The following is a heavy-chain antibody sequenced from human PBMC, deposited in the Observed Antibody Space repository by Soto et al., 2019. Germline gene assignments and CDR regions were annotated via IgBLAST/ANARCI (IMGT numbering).Heavy chain of an antibody. Sequence: GASVKVSCKASGGTFSSYAISWVRQAPGQGLEWMGGIIPIFGTANYAQKFQGRVTITADESTSTAYMELSSLRSEDTAVYYCASHLTTVTTVDYWGQGTLVTISS. CDR1: GGTFSSYA. J-gene: IGHJ4*02. V-gene: IGHV1-69*13. CDR3: ASHLTTVTTVDY. D-gene: IGHD4-17*01. CDR2: IIPIFGTA.